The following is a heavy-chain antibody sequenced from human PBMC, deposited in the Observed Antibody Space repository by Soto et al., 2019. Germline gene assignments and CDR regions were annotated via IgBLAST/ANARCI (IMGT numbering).Heavy chain of an antibody. V-gene: IGHV3-30*18. CDR3: AKVPHHYDSSYYYVD. J-gene: IGHJ4*02. Sequence: PGGPLRLSCAAPGFTFSSYGMHWVRQAPGKGLEWVAVISYDGSNKYYADSVKGRFTISRDNSKSTLYLQMTSLRAEDTAVYYCAKVPHHYDSSYYYVDWGQGTLVTVSS. CDR1: GFTFSSYG. D-gene: IGHD3-22*01. CDR2: ISYDGSNK.